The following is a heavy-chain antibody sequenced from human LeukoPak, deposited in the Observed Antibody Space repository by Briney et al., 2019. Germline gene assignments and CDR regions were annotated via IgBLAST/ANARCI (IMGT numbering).Heavy chain of an antibody. J-gene: IGHJ5*02. CDR2: INHDGSEK. D-gene: IGHD2-2*03. CDR1: GFTFSDYW. CDR3: ARAVGYCSSTSCYGWFDP. Sequence: GGSLRLSCAASGFTFSDYWMNWVRQAPGKGLEWVANINHDGSEKYYVDSVKGRFTISRDNAKNSLYLQMNSLRAEDTAVYYCARAVGYCSSTSCYGWFDPWGQGTLVTVSS. V-gene: IGHV3-7*01.